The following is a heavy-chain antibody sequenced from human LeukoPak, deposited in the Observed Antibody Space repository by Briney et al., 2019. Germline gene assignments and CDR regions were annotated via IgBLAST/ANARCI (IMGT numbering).Heavy chain of an antibody. CDR2: ISWNSGSI. D-gene: IGHD5-18*01. Sequence: GGSLRLSCAASGFTFDDYAMHWVRHAPGKGLEWVSGISWNSGSIGYADSVKGRFTISRDNAKNSLYLQMNSLRAEDTALYYCAKDKGGYSYAGHYYYGMDVWGQGTTVTVSS. CDR1: GFTFDDYA. V-gene: IGHV3-9*01. J-gene: IGHJ6*02. CDR3: AKDKGGYSYAGHYYYGMDV.